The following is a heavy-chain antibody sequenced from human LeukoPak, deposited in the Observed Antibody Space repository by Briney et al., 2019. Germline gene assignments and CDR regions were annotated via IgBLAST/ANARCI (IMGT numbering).Heavy chain of an antibody. J-gene: IGHJ4*02. CDR3: AKQKTVAPSGPIDY. Sequence: GGSLRLSCATSGFTFNMYGMHWVRQAPGKGLEWVAFIRSDGGNQYYADSVKGRFTISRDNSKNTVSLEMNSLRVEDTAVYYCAKQKTVAPSGPIDYWGQGTLVTVSS. V-gene: IGHV3-30*02. CDR1: GFTFNMYG. D-gene: IGHD4-23*01. CDR2: IRSDGGNQ.